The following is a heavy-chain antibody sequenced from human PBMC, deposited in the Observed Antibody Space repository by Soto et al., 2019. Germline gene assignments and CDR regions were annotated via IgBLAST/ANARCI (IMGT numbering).Heavy chain of an antibody. V-gene: IGHV3-33*01. CDR1: GFTFSSYG. CDR2: IWYDGSNK. J-gene: IGHJ6*03. CDR3: ARDLLDYYYMDV. Sequence: PGGSLRLSCAASGFTFSSYGMHWVRQAPGKGLELVAVIWYDGSNKYYADSVKGRFTISRDNSKNTLYLQMNSLRAEDTAVYYCARDLLDYYYMDVWGKGTTVTVSS. D-gene: IGHD2-15*01.